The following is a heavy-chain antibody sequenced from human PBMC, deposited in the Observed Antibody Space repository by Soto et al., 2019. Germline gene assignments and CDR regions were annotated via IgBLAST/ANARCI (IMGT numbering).Heavy chain of an antibody. CDR2: IYYSGST. CDR3: ASNNVLRYFASLDY. V-gene: IGHV4-31*03. J-gene: IGHJ4*02. CDR1: GGSISSGGYY. Sequence: SETLSLTCTVSGGSISSGGYYWSWIRQHPGKGLEWIGYIYYSGSTYYNPSLKSRVTISVDTSKNQFSLKLSSVTAADTAVYYCASNNVLRYFASLDYWGQGTLVTVSS. D-gene: IGHD3-9*01.